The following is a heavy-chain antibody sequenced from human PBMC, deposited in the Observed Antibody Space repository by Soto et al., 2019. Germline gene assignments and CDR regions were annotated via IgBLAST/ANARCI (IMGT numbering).Heavy chain of an antibody. D-gene: IGHD3-10*01. V-gene: IGHV4-34*01. Sequence: SETLSLTCAIYGGSFSGLFWSWIRQPPGKGLEWIGEINHSGGTKYNPSLKSRVTISADTSKNQFLLKGSSVTAAHTAVYYCARSGSNNLDYAMDVWGQGTTVTVSS. CDR2: INHSGGT. CDR1: GGSFSGLF. CDR3: ARSGSNNLDYAMDV. J-gene: IGHJ6*02.